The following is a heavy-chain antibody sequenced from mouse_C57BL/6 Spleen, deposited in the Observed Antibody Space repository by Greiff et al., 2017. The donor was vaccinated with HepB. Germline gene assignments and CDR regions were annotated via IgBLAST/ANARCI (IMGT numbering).Heavy chain of an antibody. CDR3: ARWRERSSPYYFDY. CDR1: GYAFSSSW. J-gene: IGHJ2*01. CDR2: IYPGDGDT. Sequence: VQLQQSGPELVKPGASVKISCTASGYAFSSSWMNWVKQRPGKGLEWIGRIYPGDGDTNYNGKFKGKATLTADISSSTAYMQLSSLTSEDSAVYFCARWRERSSPYYFDYWGQGTTLTVSS. V-gene: IGHV1-82*01.